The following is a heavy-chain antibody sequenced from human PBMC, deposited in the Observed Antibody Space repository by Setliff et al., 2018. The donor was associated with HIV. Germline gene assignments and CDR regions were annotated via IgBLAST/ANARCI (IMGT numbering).Heavy chain of an antibody. Sequence: SVKVSCKASGGTFSNYAISWVRQAPGQGLEWMGGLIPIFGTPNYAQKFLGRVTITADEATSTAYMELSSLRSDDTAVYYCARRGGNGDYPLYFDYWGQGTLVTVSS. CDR2: LIPIFGTP. CDR3: ARRGGNGDYPLYFDY. CDR1: GGTFSNYA. J-gene: IGHJ4*02. V-gene: IGHV1-69*13. D-gene: IGHD4-17*01.